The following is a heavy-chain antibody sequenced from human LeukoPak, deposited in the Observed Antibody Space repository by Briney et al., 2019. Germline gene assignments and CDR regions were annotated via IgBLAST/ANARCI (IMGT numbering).Heavy chain of an antibody. CDR2: IIASGRDT. D-gene: IGHD3-10*01. V-gene: IGHV3-23*01. CDR1: GFTFGDYA. Sequence: GGSLRLSSAASGFTFGDYAVNWVRQAPGKGPEWVSGIIASGRDTYYADSVKGRFTISRDTSKNTLYLQMNSLRAEDTAVYYCAKDRYYYGLGYYFDYWGQGALVTVSS. CDR3: AKDRYYYGLGYYFDY. J-gene: IGHJ4*02.